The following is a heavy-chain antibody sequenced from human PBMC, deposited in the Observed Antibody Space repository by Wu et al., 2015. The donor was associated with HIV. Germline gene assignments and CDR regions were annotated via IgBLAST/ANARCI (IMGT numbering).Heavy chain of an antibody. V-gene: IGHV1-69*12. D-gene: IGHD3-10*01. CDR2: IIPIYGTA. CDR3: ARDVYYYGSGPPTG. Sequence: QVQLVQSVAEVKKPGSSVKVSCKASGGTFSTYAISWVRQAPGQGLEWMGGIIPIYGTANYAQKFQGRVTITADESTKKAYMELTTLRSEDTAVYYCARDVYYYGSGPPTGWGQGTLVTGLL. J-gene: IGHJ4*02. CDR1: GGTFSTYA.